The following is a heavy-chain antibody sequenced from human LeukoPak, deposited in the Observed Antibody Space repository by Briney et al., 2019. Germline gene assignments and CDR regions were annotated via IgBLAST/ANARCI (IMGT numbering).Heavy chain of an antibody. CDR3: AIVGNLTGDY. V-gene: IGHV1-8*01. J-gene: IGHJ4*02. CDR1: GYSGTSYG. CDR2: MSPNSGNT. Sequence: GASVKVSLKSTGYSGTSYGINWVRRATGQAPGWMGWMSPNSGNTGYAQKFHGRVTMTRNTSLSTAYMELSSLRSEDTAVYYCAIVGNLTGDYWGQGTLVTVSS. D-gene: IGHD7-27*01.